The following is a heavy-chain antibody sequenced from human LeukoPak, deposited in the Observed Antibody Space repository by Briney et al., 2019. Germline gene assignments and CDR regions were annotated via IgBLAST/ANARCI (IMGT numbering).Heavy chain of an antibody. J-gene: IGHJ4*02. CDR2: ISSSSSYI. V-gene: IGHV3-21*04. D-gene: IGHD5/OR15-5a*01. CDR1: GFTSSSYS. CDR3: AKDWKPDGLYDLDY. Sequence: GGSLRLSCAASGFTSSSYSMNWVRQAPGKGLEWVSSISSSSSYIYYADSVKGRFTISRDNAKNSLYLQMNSLRAEDTAIYYCAKDWKPDGLYDLDYWGQGTLVTVSS.